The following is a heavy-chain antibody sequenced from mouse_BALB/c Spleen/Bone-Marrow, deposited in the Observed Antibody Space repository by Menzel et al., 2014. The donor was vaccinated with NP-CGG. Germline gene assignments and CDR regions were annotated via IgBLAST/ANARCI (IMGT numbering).Heavy chain of an antibody. J-gene: IGHJ4*01. V-gene: IGHV3-8*02. CDR3: ASLLRIYYAMDY. CDR2: ISYSSST. CDR1: GDSITSGY. Sequence: EVKLMESGPSLVKPSQTLSLACSVTGDSITSGYWNWIRKFPGNKLEYMGYISYSSSTYYNPSLKSRISITRDTSKNQYYLQLNSVTTEDTATYYCASLLRIYYAMDYWGQGTSVTVSS. D-gene: IGHD1-1*01.